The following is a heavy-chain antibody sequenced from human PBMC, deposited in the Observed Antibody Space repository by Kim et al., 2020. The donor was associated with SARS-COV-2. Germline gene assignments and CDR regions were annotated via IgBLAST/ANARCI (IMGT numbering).Heavy chain of an antibody. CDR3: VKDVIGWQHDF. CDR2: LGGDGGT. V-gene: IGHV3-23*01. J-gene: IGHJ4*02. CDR1: GFSFSDNA. D-gene: IGHD3-16*01. Sequence: GGSLRHSCAASGFSFSDNAMTWVRQAPGKGLEWVSSLGGDGGTHYANSVKGRFTISRDNSKNTLYLHMTGLRAEDTAVYFCVKDVIGWQHDFWGQGTLVTVSS.